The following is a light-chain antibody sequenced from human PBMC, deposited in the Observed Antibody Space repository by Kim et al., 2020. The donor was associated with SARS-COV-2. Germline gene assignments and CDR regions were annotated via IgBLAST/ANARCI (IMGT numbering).Light chain of an antibody. CDR2: QDT. CDR1: KLGDKY. V-gene: IGLV3-1*01. CDR3: QAWDSSSCV. J-gene: IGLJ1*01. Sequence: VSPVQTARVTCSGDKLGDKYACWYQPTPGQSPVLVIYQDTKRPSGIPERFSGSNSGNTATLTISRTQAMDEADYYCQAWDSSSCVFGTGTKVTVL.